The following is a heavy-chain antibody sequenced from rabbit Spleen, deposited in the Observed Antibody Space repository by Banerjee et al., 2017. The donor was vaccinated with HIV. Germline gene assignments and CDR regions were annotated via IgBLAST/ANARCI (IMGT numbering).Heavy chain of an antibody. V-gene: IGHV1S45*01. Sequence: QEHLEESGGALVTPGGTLTLTCKASGFSFSSSSYMCWVRQAPGKGLEWIACIDTGSSGFTYFATWAKGRFTCSKTSSTTVTLQMTRLTAADTATYFCARDTATSFSSYGMDLWGPGTLVTVS. J-gene: IGHJ6*01. CDR2: IDTGSSGFT. D-gene: IGHD1-1*01. CDR3: ARDTATSFSSYGMDL. CDR1: GFSFSSSSY.